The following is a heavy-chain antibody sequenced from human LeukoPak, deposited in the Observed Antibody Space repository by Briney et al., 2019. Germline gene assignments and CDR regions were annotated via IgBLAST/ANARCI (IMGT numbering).Heavy chain of an antibody. V-gene: IGHV4-59*01. Sequence: SETLSLTCTVSGGSISSYYWNWIRQPPGKGLEWIGYIYYSGSTNYNPSLKSRVTISVDTSKNQFSLKLSSVTAADTAVYYCAGGADSSGYYSIFYFDYWGQGTLVTVSS. CDR2: IYYSGST. CDR1: GGSISSYY. CDR3: AGGADSSGYYSIFYFDY. D-gene: IGHD3-22*01. J-gene: IGHJ4*02.